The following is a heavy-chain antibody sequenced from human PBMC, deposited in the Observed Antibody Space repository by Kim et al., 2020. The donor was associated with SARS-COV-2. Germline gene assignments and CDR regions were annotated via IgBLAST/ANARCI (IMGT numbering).Heavy chain of an antibody. D-gene: IGHD3-3*01. V-gene: IGHV3-30*02. J-gene: IGHJ6*02. Sequence: DSVKGRFTISRDNSKNTLYLQMNSLRAEDTAVYYCAKVDRAIFGQYGMDVWGQGTTVTVSS. CDR3: AKVDRAIFGQYGMDV.